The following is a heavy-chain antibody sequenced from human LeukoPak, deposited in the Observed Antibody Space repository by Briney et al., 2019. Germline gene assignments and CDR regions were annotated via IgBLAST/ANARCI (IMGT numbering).Heavy chain of an antibody. J-gene: IGHJ4*02. CDR2: INQDGSEK. V-gene: IGHV3-7*05. CDR3: ARDATPPGIIFDY. CDR1: GFTFSSFW. D-gene: IGHD3-16*01. Sequence: GSLRLSCEVSGFTFSSFWMNWVRQAPGKGLEWVANINQDGSEKWYVDSVKGRFTISRDNAKNSVFLQMNSLRAEDTAVYYCARDATPPGIIFDYWGQGTLVTVSS.